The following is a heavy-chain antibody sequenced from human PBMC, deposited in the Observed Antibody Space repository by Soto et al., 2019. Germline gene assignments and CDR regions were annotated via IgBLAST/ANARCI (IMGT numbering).Heavy chain of an antibody. Sequence: QVQLQESGPGLVEPSQTLSLTCTVSGVSISSVGHYWSWFRQHPGKGLDWIGYIYYSGHTHSNPSLQSRATISVDRSKNQFSLKLTSVTAADTAVYYCARGNDAAKAGYWGQGTLVTVSS. D-gene: IGHD2-8*01. CDR2: IYYSGHT. J-gene: IGHJ4*02. V-gene: IGHV4-31*03. CDR3: ARGNDAAKAGY. CDR1: GVSISSVGHY.